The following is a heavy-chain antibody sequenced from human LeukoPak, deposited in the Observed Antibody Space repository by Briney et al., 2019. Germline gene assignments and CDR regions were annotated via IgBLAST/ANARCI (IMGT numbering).Heavy chain of an antibody. CDR3: AKAVAAVAATPCDS. D-gene: IGHD6-19*01. CDR2: ISYDGSNK. Sequence: GGSLRLSCAVCGFIFSSYAIHWVRQAPGKGLEWVAAISYDGSNKHYAESVKGRFTISRDNSMNTVDLQMNSLRAEDTGVYYCAKAVAAVAATPCDSWGQGTLVIVSS. J-gene: IGHJ4*02. CDR1: GFIFSSYA. V-gene: IGHV3-30*18.